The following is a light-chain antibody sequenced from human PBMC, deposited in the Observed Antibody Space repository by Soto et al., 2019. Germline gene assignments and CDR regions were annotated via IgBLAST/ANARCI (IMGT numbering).Light chain of an antibody. CDR2: AAS. V-gene: IGKV1-9*01. CDR1: QDISSY. CDR3: QQLNSYPLT. Sequence: DVQLTQSPSFLSASVGDRVTITCRASQDISSYLAWYQQKPGKAPKFQVYAASTLQSGVTSRFSGRGSGTEFTLTISSLQPEDFATYSCQQLNSYPLTFGGGTKVEIK. J-gene: IGKJ4*01.